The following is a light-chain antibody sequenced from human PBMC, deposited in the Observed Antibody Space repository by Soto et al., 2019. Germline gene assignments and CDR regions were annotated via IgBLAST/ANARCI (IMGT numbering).Light chain of an antibody. CDR3: SSYTSSSTPYV. V-gene: IGLV2-14*01. CDR1: SSDVGGYNY. J-gene: IGLJ1*01. Sequence: QSALTQPASVSGSPGQSITISCTGTSSDVGGYNYVSWYQQHPGKAPKLMIYDVSNRPSGVSNRLSGSKSGNTASLTISGLQAEDEAAYYCSSYTSSSTPYVFGTGTKVTVL. CDR2: DVS.